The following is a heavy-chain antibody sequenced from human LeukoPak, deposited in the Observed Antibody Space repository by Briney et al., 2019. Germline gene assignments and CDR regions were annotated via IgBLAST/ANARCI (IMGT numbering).Heavy chain of an antibody. J-gene: IGHJ5*02. CDR1: GFTFSSYS. D-gene: IGHD5-12*01. CDR2: ISSSSSYI. Sequence: GGSLRLSCAASGFTFSSYSMNWVRQAPGKGLEWVSSISSSSSYIYYADSVKGRFTISRDNAKNSLYMQMNSLRAEDTAVYYCARDKRGYDFGNWFDPWGQGTLVTVSS. CDR3: ARDKRGYDFGNWFDP. V-gene: IGHV3-21*01.